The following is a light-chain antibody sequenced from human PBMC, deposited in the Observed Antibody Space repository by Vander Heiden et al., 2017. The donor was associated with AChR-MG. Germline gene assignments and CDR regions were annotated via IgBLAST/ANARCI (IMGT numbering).Light chain of an antibody. Sequence: DIQMTQSPSSLSASVGDRVTITCRASQGISDYLAWYQQKPGKVPKLLIFAASTLKSGVPSRFSGSGSETDFTLTISSLQPEDVATYYCQMDHRVPFTFGGGTKVEI. J-gene: IGKJ4*01. CDR1: QGISDY. CDR2: AAS. V-gene: IGKV1-27*01. CDR3: QMDHRVPFT.